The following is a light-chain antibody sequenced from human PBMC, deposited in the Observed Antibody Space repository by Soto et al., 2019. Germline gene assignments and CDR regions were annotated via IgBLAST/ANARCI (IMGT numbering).Light chain of an antibody. V-gene: IGKV1-39*01. CDR3: QQSYSTILT. CDR2: ASS. J-gene: IGKJ4*01. Sequence: DIRMTQSPSSLSASLGDRVTIPCRASQTISNYLNWYQQKPGKAPKLLIYASSTLQSGVPSRFSGSGSGTDFTLTISSLQPEDFGTYYCQQSYSTILTFGGGTKVEIK. CDR1: QTISNY.